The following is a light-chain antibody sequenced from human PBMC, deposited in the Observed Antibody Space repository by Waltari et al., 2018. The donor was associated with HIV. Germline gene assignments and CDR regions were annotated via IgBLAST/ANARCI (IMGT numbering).Light chain of an antibody. CDR2: SNN. J-gene: IGLJ1*01. Sequence: QSVLTQPPSASGTPGQRVTISCSGSSSNIGSNAVNWYPHLPGTAPKLLIYSNNQRPSGVPDRFSGSKSGTSASLAISGLQSDDEADYYCAAWDDSLNDSYVFGPGTKVTVL. CDR1: SSNIGSNA. V-gene: IGLV1-44*01. CDR3: AAWDDSLNDSYV.